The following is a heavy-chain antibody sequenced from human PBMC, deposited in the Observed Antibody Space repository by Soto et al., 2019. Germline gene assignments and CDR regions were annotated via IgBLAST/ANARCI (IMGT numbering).Heavy chain of an antibody. V-gene: IGHV3-30-3*01. CDR2: ISYDGSNK. D-gene: IGHD1-26*01. CDR1: GFTFSSYA. CDR3: ARETISSGSYVSAPDY. J-gene: IGHJ4*02. Sequence: GGSLRLSCAASGFTFSSYAMHWVRQAPGKGLEWVAVISYDGSNKYYADSVKGRFTISRDNSKNTLYLQMNSLRAEDTAVYYCARETISSGSYVSAPDYWGQGTLVTVSS.